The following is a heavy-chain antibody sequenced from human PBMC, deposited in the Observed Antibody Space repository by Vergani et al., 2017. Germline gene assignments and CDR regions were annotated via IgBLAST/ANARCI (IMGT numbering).Heavy chain of an antibody. V-gene: IGHV3-30*03. CDR1: GFTFSDYG. CDR2: ISYDGNKK. J-gene: IGHJ6*03. CDR3: ARDFLTRVTTLDYYYMGV. Sequence: VQLVESGGGLVQPGGSLRLSCAGSGFTFSDYGVHWVRQAPGKGLEWVSVISYDGNKKNYADSVKGRFTISRDNSKNTLYLEMNALRAEDTAVYYCARDFLTRVTTLDYYYMGVWGKGTTVTVSS. D-gene: IGHD1-1*01.